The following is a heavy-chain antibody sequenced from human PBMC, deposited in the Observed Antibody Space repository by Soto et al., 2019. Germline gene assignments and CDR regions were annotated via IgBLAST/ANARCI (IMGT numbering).Heavy chain of an antibody. CDR3: ARALKFPRYYYYYMDV. CDR2: ISAYNGNT. J-gene: IGHJ6*03. CDR1: GYTFTSYG. V-gene: IGHV1-18*01. Sequence: GASVKVSCKASGYTFTSYGISWVRQAPGQGLEWMGWISAYNGNTNYAQKLQGRVTMTTDTSTSTAYMELRSLRSDDTAVYYCARALKFPRYYYYYMDVWGKGTTVTVSS.